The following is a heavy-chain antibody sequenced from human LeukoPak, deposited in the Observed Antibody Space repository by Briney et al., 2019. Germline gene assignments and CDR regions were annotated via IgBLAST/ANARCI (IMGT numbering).Heavy chain of an antibody. CDR1: RYTFTSYY. CDR3: ARDLPTAYYYYGMDV. CDR2: INPNSGGT. Sequence: ASVKVSCKASRYTFTSYYMHWVRQAPGQGLEWMGWINPNSGGTNYAQKFQGRVTMTRDTSISTAYMELSRLRSDDTAVYYCARDLPTAYYYYGMDVWGQGTTVTVSS. D-gene: IGHD4-17*01. J-gene: IGHJ6*02. V-gene: IGHV1-2*02.